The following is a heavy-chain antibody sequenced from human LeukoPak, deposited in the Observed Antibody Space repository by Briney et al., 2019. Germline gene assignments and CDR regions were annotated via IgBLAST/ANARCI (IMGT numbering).Heavy chain of an antibody. CDR3: ARPIPTVTTFGGAFDI. Sequence: SETLPLTCTVSGASLSSSSYYWGWIRQPPGKGLEWIGSIYYSGSTYYNPSLKSRVTISVDTSKNQFSLKLSSVTAADTAVYYCARPIPTVTTFGGAFDIWGQGTMVTVSS. CDR1: GASLSSSSYY. V-gene: IGHV4-39*01. J-gene: IGHJ3*02. D-gene: IGHD4-17*01. CDR2: IYYSGST.